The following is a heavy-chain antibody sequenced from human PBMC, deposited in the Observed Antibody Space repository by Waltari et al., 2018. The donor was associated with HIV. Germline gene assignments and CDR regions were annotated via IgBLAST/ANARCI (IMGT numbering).Heavy chain of an antibody. CDR1: GYAFTTYY. J-gene: IGHJ5*02. V-gene: IGHV1-46*01. CDR3: ARGRPTTERVTPLDP. Sequence: QVQLVQSGAEVKKPGALVRISCKASGYAFTTYYIHWVRQAPGKGLEWMGIVNARSGSKSYAQRFQGRVTMTRDTSTSTVYMELNSLTSEDTALYYCARGRPTTERVTPLDPWGQGTLVTVSS. CDR2: VNARSGSK.